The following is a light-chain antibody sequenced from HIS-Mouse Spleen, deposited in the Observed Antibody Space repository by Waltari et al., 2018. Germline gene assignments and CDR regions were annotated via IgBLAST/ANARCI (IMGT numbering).Light chain of an antibody. Sequence: QSVLTQPPSASGTPGQRLTISCSGSSSNIGSNYVSWYQQPPGTAPKLLTYRNNQRPSGVPDRFSGSKSGTSASLAISGLRSEDEADYYCAAWDDSLSGYVFGTGTKVTVL. CDR2: RNN. J-gene: IGLJ1*01. V-gene: IGLV1-47*01. CDR1: SSNIGSNY. CDR3: AAWDDSLSGYV.